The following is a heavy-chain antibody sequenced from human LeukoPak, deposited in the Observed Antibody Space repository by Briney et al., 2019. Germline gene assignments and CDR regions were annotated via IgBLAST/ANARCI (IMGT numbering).Heavy chain of an antibody. Sequence: GGSLRLSCAASGFTFSSYSMNWVRQAPGKGLEWVSSISSSSYIYYADSVKGRFTISRDNAKNSLYLQMNSLRAEDTAVYYCARATVLGAHYFDYWGQGTLVTVSS. CDR2: ISSSSYI. J-gene: IGHJ4*02. CDR1: GFTFSSYS. V-gene: IGHV3-21*01. CDR3: ARATVLGAHYFDY. D-gene: IGHD4-17*01.